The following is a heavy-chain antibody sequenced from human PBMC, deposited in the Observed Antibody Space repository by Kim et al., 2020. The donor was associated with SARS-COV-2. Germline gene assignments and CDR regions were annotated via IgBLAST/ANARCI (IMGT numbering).Heavy chain of an antibody. CDR2: IKTYAEGGTI. V-gene: IGHV3-15*01. CDR1: GITFSNVW. Sequence: GGSLRLSCKVSGITFSNVWVTWVRQAPGKGLEWVGRIKTYAEGGTIHYASSVKGRFIISRDDAKDTLSLQMNNLKSEDTGRYYCATGSGSYYGDWLDPWGQGTQVTVSS. J-gene: IGHJ5*02. D-gene: IGHD3-10*01. CDR3: ATGSGSYYGDWLDP.